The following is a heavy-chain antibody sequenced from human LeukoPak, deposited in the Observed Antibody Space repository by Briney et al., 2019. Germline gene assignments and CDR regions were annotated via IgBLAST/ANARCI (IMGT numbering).Heavy chain of an antibody. D-gene: IGHD6-13*01. J-gene: IGHJ1*01. CDR2: IYYSGST. CDR1: GGSISSYY. Sequence: PSETLSLTCTVSGGSISSYYWSWIRQPPGKGLEWIGYIYYSGSTNYNPSLKSRVTISVDTSKNQFSLKLSSVTAADTAVYCCARHGYSSSWTGLGYFQHWGQGTLVTVSS. V-gene: IGHV4-59*08. CDR3: ARHGYSSSWTGLGYFQH.